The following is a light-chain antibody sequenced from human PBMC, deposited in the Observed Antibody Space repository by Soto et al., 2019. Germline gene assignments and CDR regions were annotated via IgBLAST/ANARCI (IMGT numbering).Light chain of an antibody. V-gene: IGKV1-39*01. J-gene: IGKJ1*01. CDR3: QQYGSSPPLT. CDR1: QSINTY. Sequence: DTQMTQSPSSLSASVGDRVTITCRASQSINTYLNWYQQKPGKAPKFLIHAASSLQSGVPSRFSGSGSGTFFTLTISRLEPEDFAVYYCQQYGSSPPLTFGQGTKVDIK. CDR2: AAS.